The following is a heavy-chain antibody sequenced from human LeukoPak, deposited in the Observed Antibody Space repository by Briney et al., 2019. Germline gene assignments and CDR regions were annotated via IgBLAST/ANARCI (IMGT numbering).Heavy chain of an antibody. CDR3: ARGDYYDSSGCYPYFDY. CDR2: ISSNGGST. Sequence: PGGSLRLSCAASGFTFSSYAMHWVRQAPGKGLEYVSAISSNGGSTYYANSVKGRFTISRDNSKNTLYLQMGSLRAEDMAVYYCARGDYYDSSGCYPYFDYWGQGTLVTVSS. V-gene: IGHV3-64*01. CDR1: GFTFSSYA. J-gene: IGHJ4*02. D-gene: IGHD3-22*01.